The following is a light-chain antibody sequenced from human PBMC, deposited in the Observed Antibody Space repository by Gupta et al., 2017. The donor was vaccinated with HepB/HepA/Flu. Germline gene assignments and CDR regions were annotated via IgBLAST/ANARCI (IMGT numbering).Light chain of an antibody. Sequence: EIVMTQHPVTLSVSPGERATLSCRASQSVSSNLAWYQQKPGQAPRLLIYGASTRATGIPARFSGSGSGTEFTLTISSLQSEDFAVYYCQQYNNWPPWTFGQGTKVEIK. CDR3: QQYNNWPPWT. CDR2: GAS. J-gene: IGKJ1*01. V-gene: IGKV3-15*01. CDR1: QSVSSN.